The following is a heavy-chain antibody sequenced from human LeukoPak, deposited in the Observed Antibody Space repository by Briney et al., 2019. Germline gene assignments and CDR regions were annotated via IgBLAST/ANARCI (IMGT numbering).Heavy chain of an antibody. D-gene: IGHD3-22*01. Sequence: GGSLRLSCAASGFTFSSYSMNWVRQAPGKGLEWVSSISSSSSYIYYADSVKGRFTISRDNAKNSLYLQMNSLRAEDTALYHCARGDSSGYFNWFDPWGQGTLVTVSS. CDR3: ARGDSSGYFNWFDP. V-gene: IGHV3-21*04. J-gene: IGHJ5*02. CDR1: GFTFSSYS. CDR2: ISSSSSYI.